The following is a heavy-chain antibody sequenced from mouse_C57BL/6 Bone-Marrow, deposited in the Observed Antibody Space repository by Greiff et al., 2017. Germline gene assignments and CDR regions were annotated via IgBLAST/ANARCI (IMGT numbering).Heavy chain of an antibody. V-gene: IGHV1-87*01. D-gene: IGHD2-1*01. J-gene: IGHJ4*01. CDR2: GQGLEWIG. CDR1: YTFSRRVH. CDR3: SEDSAVYYCAWNYGNPYAMDY. Sequence: VQLQQSGPELARPWASVKISCQAFYTFSRRVHFAIRDTNYWMQWVKQRPGQGLEWIGAIYPGNGDTSSNQKFKGKATLTADKSSSAAYMQLSRLSSEDSAVYYCAWNYGNPYAMDYWGQGTSVTVSS.